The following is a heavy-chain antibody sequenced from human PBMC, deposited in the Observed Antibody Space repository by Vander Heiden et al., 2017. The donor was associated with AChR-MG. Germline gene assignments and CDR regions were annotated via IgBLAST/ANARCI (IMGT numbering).Heavy chain of an antibody. D-gene: IGHD1-26*01. CDR1: GLTYGRHG. V-gene: IGHV3-30*18. J-gene: IGHJ3*02. Sequence: HVQLVESGGGAVQPGRSLRLSLAPPGLTYGRHGLHWARQARGQAPEWVAFISYDGDNKYYADSVKGRFTISRDNSKNTLYLEVISLRAEDTAMYYCLKDKESGGYYGAYASDIWGQGTMVNVAS. CDR2: ISYDGDNK. CDR3: LKDKESGGYYGAYASDI.